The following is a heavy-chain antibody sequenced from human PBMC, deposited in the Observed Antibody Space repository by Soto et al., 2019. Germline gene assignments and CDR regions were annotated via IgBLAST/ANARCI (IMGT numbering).Heavy chain of an antibody. D-gene: IGHD4-4*01. Sequence: PSETLSLTCTLSGDSMSSYYWSWIRQPPGKGLEWIGYIYYSGSTTYNPSLRSRVTMSVDTSKNQFSLRLSSVTAADTAVYYCARAKGNYQAFDHWGQGSQVTVSS. V-gene: IGHV4-59*01. CDR3: ARAKGNYQAFDH. CDR1: GDSMSSYY. CDR2: IYYSGST. J-gene: IGHJ4*02.